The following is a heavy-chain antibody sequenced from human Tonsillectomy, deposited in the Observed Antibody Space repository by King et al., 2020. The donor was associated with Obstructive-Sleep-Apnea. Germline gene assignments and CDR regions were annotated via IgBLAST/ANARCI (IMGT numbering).Heavy chain of an antibody. Sequence: VQLQESGPGLVKPSQTLSLTCTVSGGSIRSGGYFWSWIRPHPGNGLDLMGYISYSADDYYNPSLNSRLTISVDTYKNHFSLKLSSVTAADTAVYYCARVPYHSSGYGYFDYWGQGNMVTVSS. D-gene: IGHD3-22*01. V-gene: IGHV4-31*03. CDR2: ISYSADD. CDR3: ARVPYHSSGYGYFDY. CDR1: GGSIRSGGYF. J-gene: IGHJ4*02.